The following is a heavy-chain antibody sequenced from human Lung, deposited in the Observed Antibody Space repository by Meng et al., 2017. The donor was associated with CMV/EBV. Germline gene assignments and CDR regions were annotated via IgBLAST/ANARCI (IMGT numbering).Heavy chain of an antibody. D-gene: IGHD2-2*01. V-gene: IGHV1-2*02. J-gene: IGHJ6*02. CDR2: INPNSGGT. CDR3: ARVFGVVVPLEGCMAV. CDR1: GYTFTGYY. Sequence: SXXVSXKASGYTFTGYYMHWVRQAPGQGLEWMGWINPNSGGTNYAQKFQGRVTMTRDTSISTAYMELSRLRSDDTAVYYCARVFGVVVPLEGCMAVWGQW.